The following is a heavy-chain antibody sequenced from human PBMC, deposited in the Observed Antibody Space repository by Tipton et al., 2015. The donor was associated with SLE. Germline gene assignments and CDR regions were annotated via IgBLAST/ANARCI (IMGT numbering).Heavy chain of an antibody. Sequence: GLVKPSGTLSLTCTVSGGSVSSYYWSWIRQPPGKGLEWIGYIYSSGTTNYSPSLKSRVTISVDTSKNQFSLNLSSVTAADTAVYYCARGGGYCSTKSCYWFDPWGPGTQVTVSS. J-gene: IGHJ5*02. CDR3: ARGGGYCSTKSCYWFDP. D-gene: IGHD2-2*01. V-gene: IGHV4-59*02. CDR1: GGSVSSYY. CDR2: IYSSGTT.